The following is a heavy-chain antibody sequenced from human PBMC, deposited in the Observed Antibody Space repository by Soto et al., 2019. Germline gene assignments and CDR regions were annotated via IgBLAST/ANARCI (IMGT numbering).Heavy chain of an antibody. V-gene: IGHV3-74*01. CDR3: VRIRRGVGYTFGY. Sequence: EVQLVGSGGVSVQPGGSLRLSCTASGFTLSNYWMHWVRQAPGKGLVWVSRINTDGSTTTYADSVKGRFTISRDNAKNTLYLQMNSLRDEDTAVYYCVRIRRGVGYTFGYWGQGTLVTVSS. CDR2: INTDGSTT. D-gene: IGHD3-10*01. J-gene: IGHJ4*02. CDR1: GFTLSNYW.